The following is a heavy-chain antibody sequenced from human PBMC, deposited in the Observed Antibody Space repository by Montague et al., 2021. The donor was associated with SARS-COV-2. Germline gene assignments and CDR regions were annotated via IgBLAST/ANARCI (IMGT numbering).Heavy chain of an antibody. CDR3: ARSYGTTVVTRACDY. J-gene: IGHJ4*02. D-gene: IGHD4-23*01. Sequence: PALVKPTQTLTLTCTFSGFSLSTSGMCVSWIRQPPGKALEWLTLIDWDDGKYYSTSLKTRLTISKDTSKNQVVLTMTNMDPVDTATYYCARSYGTTVVTRACDYWGQGTLGTVSA. V-gene: IGHV2-70*01. CDR1: GFSLSTSGMC. CDR2: IDWDDGK.